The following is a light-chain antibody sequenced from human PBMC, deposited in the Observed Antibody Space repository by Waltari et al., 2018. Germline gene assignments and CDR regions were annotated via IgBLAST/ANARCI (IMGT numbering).Light chain of an antibody. CDR3: QQYYSTLPYT. Sequence: DVQMTQSPSSLSASVGERVTITCRASQNINNYLNWYQQKPGQAPTLLIYAASTLQNGVPSRFSGSGSGTDFTLTISSLQAEDVAVYYCQQYYSTLPYTFGQGTKLEIK. CDR1: QNINNY. CDR2: AAS. V-gene: IGKV1-39*01. J-gene: IGKJ2*01.